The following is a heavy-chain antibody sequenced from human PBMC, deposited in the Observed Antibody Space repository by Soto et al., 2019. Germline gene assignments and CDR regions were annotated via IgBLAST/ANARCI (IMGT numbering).Heavy chain of an antibody. D-gene: IGHD2-8*02. CDR1: GYTFTSYG. V-gene: IGHV1-18*01. Sequence: ASVKVSCKASGYTFTSYGISWVRQAPGQGLEWMGWISAYNGNTNYAQKLQGRVTMTTDTSTSTAYMELRSLRSDDTAVYYCARGDLVEMATLTLLVGYDFWGQGTLVTVSS. J-gene: IGHJ4*02. CDR3: ARGDLVEMATLTLLVGYDF. CDR2: ISAYNGNT.